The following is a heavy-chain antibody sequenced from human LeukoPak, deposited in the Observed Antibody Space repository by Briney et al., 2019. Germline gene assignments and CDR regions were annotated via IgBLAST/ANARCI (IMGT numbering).Heavy chain of an antibody. Sequence: ASVKVSCKASGYTFTGYYMHWVRQAPGQGLEWMGWINPNSGGTNYAQKLQGRVTMTTDTSTSTAYMELRSLRSDDTAVYYCVRDVTIFGVVSFDYWGQGTLVTVSS. CDR3: VRDVTIFGVVSFDY. CDR1: GYTFTGYY. J-gene: IGHJ4*02. D-gene: IGHD3-3*01. V-gene: IGHV1-2*02. CDR2: INPNSGGT.